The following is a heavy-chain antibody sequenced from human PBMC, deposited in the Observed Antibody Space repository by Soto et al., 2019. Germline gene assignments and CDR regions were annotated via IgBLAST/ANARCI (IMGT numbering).Heavy chain of an antibody. CDR3: ARSFASHLTSSSSTSDGWFDP. J-gene: IGHJ5*02. V-gene: IGHV4-34*01. Sequence: PSETLSLTCAVYGGSFSGYYWSWIRQPPGKGLEWIGEINHSGSTNYNPSLKSRVTISVDTSKNQFSLKLSSVTAADTAVYYCARSFASHLTSSSSTSDGWFDPWGQGTLVTVSS. D-gene: IGHD6-6*01. CDR2: INHSGST. CDR1: GGSFSGYY.